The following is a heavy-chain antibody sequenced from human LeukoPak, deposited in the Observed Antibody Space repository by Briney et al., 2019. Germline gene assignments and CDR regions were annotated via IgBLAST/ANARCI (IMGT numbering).Heavy chain of an antibody. D-gene: IGHD3-10*01. CDR3: AKVPHLYYGSGSYQLDY. CDR2: ISYDGSNK. J-gene: IGHJ4*02. V-gene: IGHV3-30*18. Sequence: PGRSLRLSCVASGFTFSSYVIHWVRQAPGKGLEWVAVISYDGSNKYYADSVKGRFTISRDNSKNTLYLQMNSLRADDTAVYYCAKVPHLYYGSGSYQLDYWGQGTLVTVSS. CDR1: GFTFSSYV.